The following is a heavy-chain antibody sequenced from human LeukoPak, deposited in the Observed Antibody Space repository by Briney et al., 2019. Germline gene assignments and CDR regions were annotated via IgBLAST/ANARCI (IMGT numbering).Heavy chain of an antibody. D-gene: IGHD3-22*01. CDR3: ARGYYYDSSGYYYFDY. CDR1: GGSISSYY. J-gene: IGHJ4*02. V-gene: IGHV4-59*01. CDR2: IYYSGST. Sequence: SETLSLTCTVSGGSISSYYWSWIRQPPGKGLEWIGYIYYSGSTNYNPSLKSRVTISVDTSKNQFSLKLSSVTAADTAVYYCARGYYYDSSGYYYFDYWGQGTLVTVSS.